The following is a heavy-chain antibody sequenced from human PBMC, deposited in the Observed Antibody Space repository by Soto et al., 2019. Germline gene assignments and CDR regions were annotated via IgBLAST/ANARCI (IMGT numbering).Heavy chain of an antibody. Sequence: GGPLRLYCSAAGCTLSRYAMHWVRQAPGKGLEYVSGIRGNGDPPFYADSVKGRLTISRDNSKNTLYLQMSSLSADDTAVYYCVKSRGGNNFDFFDWGQGALVTVSS. CDR1: GCTLSRYA. V-gene: IGHV3-64D*06. CDR3: VKSRGGNNFDFFD. D-gene: IGHD5-12*01. CDR2: IRGNGDPP. J-gene: IGHJ4*02.